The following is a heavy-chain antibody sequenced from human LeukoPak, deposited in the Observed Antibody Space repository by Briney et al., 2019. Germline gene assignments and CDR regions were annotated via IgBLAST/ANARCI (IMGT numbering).Heavy chain of an antibody. CDR1: GYIFTSYW. V-gene: IGHV5-51*01. CDR3: ARLLSPLSTTVYDY. CDR2: IYPGDSDT. J-gene: IGHJ4*02. Sequence: GGSLKISCMGSGYIFTSYWIGWVGQMPGKGLEWMGIIYPGDSDTRYRPSFQGQVTISADKTISTAYLQWSSLKASDTAMYYCARLLSPLSTTVYDYWGQGTLVTVSS. D-gene: IGHD4-17*01.